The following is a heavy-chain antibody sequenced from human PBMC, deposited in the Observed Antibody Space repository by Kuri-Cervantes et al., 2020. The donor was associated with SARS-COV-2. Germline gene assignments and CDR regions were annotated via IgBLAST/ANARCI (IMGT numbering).Heavy chain of an antibody. CDR2: ITPNSGGT. Sequence: ASVKVSCKASGYTFTGYYMHWVRQAPGQGLEWMGWITPNSGGTNHEQKFQGRVTMTRDTSISTAYMELSRLRSDDTAVYYCARVGYDFWSGRPYYYMDVWGKGTTVTVSS. D-gene: IGHD3-3*01. J-gene: IGHJ6*03. V-gene: IGHV1-2*02. CDR3: ARVGYDFWSGRPYYYMDV. CDR1: GYTFTGYY.